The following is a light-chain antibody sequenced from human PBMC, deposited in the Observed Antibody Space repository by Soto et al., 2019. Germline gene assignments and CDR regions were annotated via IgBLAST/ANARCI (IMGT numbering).Light chain of an antibody. J-gene: IGKJ4*01. CDR2: GAS. CDR1: QSINRN. Sequence: EIIMTQSPATLSVSPGERATVSCRASQSINRNLAWYQQKPVQAPRLLFYGASSRATGAPDRFSVSGSGTDFTLTISRLEPEDFAVYYCQQYHDWPPLTFGGGTKVDIK. V-gene: IGKV3D-15*01. CDR3: QQYHDWPPLT.